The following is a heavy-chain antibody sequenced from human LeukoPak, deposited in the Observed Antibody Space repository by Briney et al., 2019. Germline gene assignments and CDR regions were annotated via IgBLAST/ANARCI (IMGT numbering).Heavy chain of an antibody. CDR2: IYTSGST. CDR3: ARLAYYGSGSLSPGGHTDY. Sequence: SETLSLTCTVSGGSISSYYWSWIRQPAGKGLEWIRRIYTSGSTNYNPSLKSRVTISVDTSKNQFSLKLSSVTAADTAVYYCARLAYYGSGSLSPGGHTDYWGQGTLVTVSS. CDR1: GGSISSYY. D-gene: IGHD3-10*01. J-gene: IGHJ4*02. V-gene: IGHV4-4*07.